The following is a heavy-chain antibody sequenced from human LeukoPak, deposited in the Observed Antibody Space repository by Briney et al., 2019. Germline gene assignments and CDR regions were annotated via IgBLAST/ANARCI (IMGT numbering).Heavy chain of an antibody. CDR2: ISYDGSNK. CDR3: AKDREDGNNFDHFDY. D-gene: IGHD5-24*01. CDR1: GFTFSSYG. J-gene: IGHJ4*02. Sequence: GGSLRLSCAASGFTFSSYGMHWVRQAPGKGLEWVAVISYDGSNKYYADSVKGRFTISRDNSKNTLYLQMNSLRAEDTAVYYCAKDREDGNNFDHFDYWGQGTLVTVSS. V-gene: IGHV3-30*18.